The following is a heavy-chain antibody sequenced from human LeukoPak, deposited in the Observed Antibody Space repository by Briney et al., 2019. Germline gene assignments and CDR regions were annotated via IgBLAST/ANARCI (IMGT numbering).Heavy chain of an antibody. CDR3: ARGLGCSSTSCPPNWFDP. V-gene: IGHV1-69*01. J-gene: IGHJ5*02. D-gene: IGHD2-2*01. Sequence: PVKVSCKASGGTFSIYAISWVGQAPGQGHEWMGGTIPIFGTANYAQKFQGRVTITADESTSTAYMELSSLRSEDTAVYYCARGLGCSSTSCPPNWFDPWGQGTLVTVSS. CDR2: TIPIFGTA. CDR1: GGTFSIYA.